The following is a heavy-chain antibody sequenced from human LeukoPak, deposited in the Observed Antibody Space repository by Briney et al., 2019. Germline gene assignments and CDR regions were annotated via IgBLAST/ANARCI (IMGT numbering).Heavy chain of an antibody. J-gene: IGHJ4*02. CDR1: GDSISSNY. D-gene: IGHD2-15*01. CDR3: ARLLAGCPGGRCRAHFDY. CDR2: IYYSGDT. V-gene: IGHV4-59*01. Sequence: PSETLSLTCSFSGDSISSNYWSWMRQPPGKGLEWIGYIYYSGDTNYNPSLKSRVTMSVDTSKNQFSLNLKSVTAADTAVYHCARLLAGCPGGRCRAHFDYWGQGTLVTVST.